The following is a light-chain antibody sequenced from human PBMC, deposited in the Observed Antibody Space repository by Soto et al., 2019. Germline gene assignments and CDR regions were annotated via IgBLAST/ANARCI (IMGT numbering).Light chain of an antibody. CDR1: QGISGW. CDR3: QQLNSYPRT. J-gene: IGKJ1*01. Sequence: DIQMTQSPSSVSASVGDRLTITCRASQGISGWLAWYQQKPGKAPNLLIYDASTLRNGVPSRFSGSGSGTEFTLTISSLQPEDFATYYCQQLNSYPRTFGQGTKVDIK. V-gene: IGKV1-12*01. CDR2: DAS.